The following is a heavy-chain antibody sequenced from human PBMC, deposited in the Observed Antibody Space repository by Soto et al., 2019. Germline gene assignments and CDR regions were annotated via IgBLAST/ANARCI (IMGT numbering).Heavy chain of an antibody. D-gene: IGHD5-12*01. V-gene: IGHV3-23*01. CDR3: AKEDDGSGSDPFFDF. CDR2: ISGTGGGT. CDR1: GFTFTSYA. J-gene: IGHJ4*02. Sequence: EVELLESGGGLVQPGGSLRLSCAASGFTFTSYAINWVRQAPGKGLEWVSGISGTGGGTYYADSVTGRFTISRDYSENTVYLQMNRLRAADTAVYYCAKEDDGSGSDPFFDFWGRGTLVSVSS.